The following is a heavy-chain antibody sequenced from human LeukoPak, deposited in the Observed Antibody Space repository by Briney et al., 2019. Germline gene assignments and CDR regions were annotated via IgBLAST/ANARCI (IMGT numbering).Heavy chain of an antibody. V-gene: IGHV4-39*07. CDR1: GGSISSSSYY. CDR2: IYYSGST. CDR3: ARSALDYYDSSGRWFDP. Sequence: SETLSLTCAVSGGSISSSSYYWGWIRQPPGKGLEWIGSIYYSGSTYYNPSLKSRVTISVDKSKNQFSLKLSSVTAADTAVYYCARSALDYYDSSGRWFDPWGQGTLVTVSS. D-gene: IGHD3-22*01. J-gene: IGHJ5*02.